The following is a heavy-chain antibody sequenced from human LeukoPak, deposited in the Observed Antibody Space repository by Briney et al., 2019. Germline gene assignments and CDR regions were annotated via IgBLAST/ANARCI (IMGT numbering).Heavy chain of an antibody. CDR1: GFTFSSYW. D-gene: IGHD3-10*01. CDR2: IKQDGSEK. Sequence: GGSLRLSCAASGFTFSSYWMSWVRQAPGKGLEWVANIKQDGSEKYYVDSVKGRFTISRDNAKNSLYLQMNSLRAEDTAVYYCARDRPRLLWFGDHEVYWGQGTLVTVSS. V-gene: IGHV3-7*01. CDR3: ARDRPRLLWFGDHEVY. J-gene: IGHJ4*02.